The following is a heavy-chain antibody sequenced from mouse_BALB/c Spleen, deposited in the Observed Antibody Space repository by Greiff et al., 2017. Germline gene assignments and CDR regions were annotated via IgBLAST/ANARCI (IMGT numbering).Heavy chain of an antibody. J-gene: IGHJ4*01. Sequence: EVKLMESGGGLVQPGGSRKLSCAASGFTFSSFGMHWVRQAPEKGLEWVAYISSGSSTIYYADTVKGRFTISRDNPKNTLFLQMTSLRSEDTAMYCCASAGYYAMDYWGQGTSVTVSS. CDR1: GFTFSSFG. CDR2: ISSGSSTI. V-gene: IGHV5-17*02. CDR3: ASAGYYAMDY.